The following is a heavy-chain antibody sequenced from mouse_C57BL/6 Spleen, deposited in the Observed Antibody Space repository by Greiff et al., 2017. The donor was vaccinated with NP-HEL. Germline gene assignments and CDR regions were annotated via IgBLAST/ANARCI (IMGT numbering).Heavy chain of an antibody. J-gene: IGHJ3*01. D-gene: IGHD2-10*01. V-gene: IGHV7-3*01. CDR2: IRNTANGYTT. CDR1: GFTFTDYY. CDR3: ARSSYYGNSWFAY. Sequence: DVMLVESGGGLVQPGGSLSLSCAASGFTFTDYYMSWVRQPPGQALEWLGFIRNTANGYTTEYSASVKGRFTISRDTSQSILYLQMNALRAEDSATYYCARSSYYGNSWFAYWGQGTLVTVSA.